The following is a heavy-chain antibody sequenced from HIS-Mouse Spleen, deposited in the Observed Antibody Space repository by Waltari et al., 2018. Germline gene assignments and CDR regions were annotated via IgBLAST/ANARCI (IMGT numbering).Heavy chain of an antibody. J-gene: IGHJ4*02. CDR3: ARGRKWELLDY. Sequence: QVQLQQWGAGLLKPSETLSLTCAVYGGSFSGYYWSWIRQPPGKGLEWIGEINHSGNTNYNPSLKSRVTISVDTSKNQFSLKLSSVTAADTAVYYCARGRKWELLDYWGQGTLVTVSS. D-gene: IGHD1-26*01. V-gene: IGHV4-34*01. CDR1: GGSFSGYY. CDR2: INHSGNT.